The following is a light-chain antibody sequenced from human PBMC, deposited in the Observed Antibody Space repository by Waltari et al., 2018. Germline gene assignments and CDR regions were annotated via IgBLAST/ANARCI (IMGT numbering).Light chain of an antibody. CDR1: QSVSSN. V-gene: IGKV3-15*01. Sequence: EIVMTQSPATLSVSPGDRATLPCRASQSVSSNLAWYQQKPGQAPRLLIYGASTRATGIPARFSGSGSGTEFTLTISSMQSEDFAVYYCQQYNNWPYTFGQGTKLEIK. CDR2: GAS. CDR3: QQYNNWPYT. J-gene: IGKJ2*01.